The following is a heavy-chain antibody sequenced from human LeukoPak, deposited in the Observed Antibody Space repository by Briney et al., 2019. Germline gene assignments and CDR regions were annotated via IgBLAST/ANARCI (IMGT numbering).Heavy chain of an antibody. CDR2: IRYDGSNK. Sequence: GGSLRLSCAASGFTFSSYGMHWVRQAPGKGLEWVAFIRYDGSNKYYADSVKGRFTISRDNSKNTLYLQMNSLRVEDTAVYYCAKHHRMAARLVYFDYWGQGTLVTVSS. D-gene: IGHD6-6*01. CDR3: AKHHRMAARLVYFDY. CDR1: GFTFSSYG. V-gene: IGHV3-30*02. J-gene: IGHJ4*02.